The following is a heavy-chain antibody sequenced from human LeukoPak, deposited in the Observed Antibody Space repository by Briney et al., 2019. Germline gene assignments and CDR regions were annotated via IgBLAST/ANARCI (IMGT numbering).Heavy chain of an antibody. CDR1: GYTFTSYD. Sequence: ASVKVSCKASGYTFTSYDMNWVRQATGQGLEWMGWMNPNSGNTGYAQKFQGRVTMTRNTSISTAYMELSSLRSEDTAVYYCARSHRDEGYCSGGSCFGDLDYWGQGTLVTVSS. V-gene: IGHV1-8*01. J-gene: IGHJ4*02. CDR3: ARSHRDEGYCSGGSCFGDLDY. CDR2: MNPNSGNT. D-gene: IGHD2-15*01.